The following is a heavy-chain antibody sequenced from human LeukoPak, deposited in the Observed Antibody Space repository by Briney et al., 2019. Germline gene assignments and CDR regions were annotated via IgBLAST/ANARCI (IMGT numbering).Heavy chain of an antibody. CDR1: GGSISSYY. D-gene: IGHD1-26*01. CDR3: ARHGAISSESYFDY. CDR2: IYYSGST. J-gene: IGHJ4*02. Sequence: SETLSLTCTVSGGSISSYYWSWIRQPPGKGLEWIGYIYYSGSTNYNPSLKSRVTGFVDTSKNQVSLRLSSVTAADTAVYYCARHGAISSESYFDYWGQGALVTVSS. V-gene: IGHV4-59*08.